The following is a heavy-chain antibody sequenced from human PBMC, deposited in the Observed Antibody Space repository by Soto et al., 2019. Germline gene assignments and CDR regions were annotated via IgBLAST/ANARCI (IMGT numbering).Heavy chain of an antibody. CDR2: ISSSSSYI. D-gene: IGHD6-13*01. Sequence: EVQLVESGGGLVQPGGSLRLSCAASGFTFSSYSMNWVRQAPGKGLEWVSSISSSSSYIYYADSVKGRFTISRDNAKNSLYLQMNSLRAEDTAVYYCASLGAAAGTPPGFDPWGQGTLVTVSS. CDR3: ASLGAAAGTPPGFDP. CDR1: GFTFSSYS. V-gene: IGHV3-21*01. J-gene: IGHJ5*02.